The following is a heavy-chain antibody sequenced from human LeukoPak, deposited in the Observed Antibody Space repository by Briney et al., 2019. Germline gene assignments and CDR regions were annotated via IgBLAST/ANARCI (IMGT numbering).Heavy chain of an antibody. J-gene: IGHJ5*02. CDR2: IYYSGST. CDR1: GGSISSGGYY. D-gene: IGHD3-16*01. Sequence: SETLSLTCTVSGGSISSGGYYWSWIRQHPGKGLEWIGYIYYSGSTYYNPSLKSRVTISVDTSKNQFSLKLSSVTAADTAVYYCARVQGAYNWFDPWGQGTLVTVSS. CDR3: ARVQGAYNWFDP. V-gene: IGHV4-31*03.